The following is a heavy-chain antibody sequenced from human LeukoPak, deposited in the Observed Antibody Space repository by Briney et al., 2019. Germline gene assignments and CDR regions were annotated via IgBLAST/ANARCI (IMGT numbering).Heavy chain of an antibody. J-gene: IGHJ5*02. CDR1: GGSISSGSYD. D-gene: IGHD3-3*01. CDR2: FYNSGRT. V-gene: IGHV4-61*02. CDR3: ARGDLKSDWFDP. Sequence: SQTLSLTCTVSGGSISSGSYDWDWIRQPAGKGLEGIGRFYNSGRTNFNPSLKSRVTISADTSKNQFSLKVRSVTAADTAVYYCARGDLKSDWFDPWGQGTLVTVSS.